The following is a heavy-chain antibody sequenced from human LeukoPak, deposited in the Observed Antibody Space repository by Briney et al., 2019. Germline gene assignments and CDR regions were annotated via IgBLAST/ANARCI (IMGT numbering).Heavy chain of an antibody. CDR3: ARDPLYEDYGDYVSSGD. CDR2: ISSSSSTI. D-gene: IGHD4-17*01. V-gene: IGHV3-48*02. CDR1: GFTFSSYS. J-gene: IGHJ4*02. Sequence: GGSLRLSCAASGFTFSSYSMNWVRQAPGKGLEWVSYISSSSSTIYYEDSVKGRFTISRDNAKNSLYLQMNSLRDEDTAVYYCARDPLYEDYGDYVSSGDWGQGTLVTVSS.